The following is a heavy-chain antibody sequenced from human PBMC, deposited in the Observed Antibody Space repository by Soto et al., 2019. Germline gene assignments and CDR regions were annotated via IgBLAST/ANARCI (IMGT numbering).Heavy chain of an antibody. J-gene: IGHJ4*02. CDR1: GYTFTSYY. Sequence: QVQLVQSGAEVKKPGASVKVACKTSGYTFTSYYVHWVRQAPGQGLEWMGMINPTGGSTTYAQKFQGRVTMARDTSTSTVSMELSSLRSEDTAVYYCTRKPIVGAAAFDYWRQGTLVTVSS. D-gene: IGHD1-26*01. CDR2: INPTGGST. CDR3: TRKPIVGAAAFDY. V-gene: IGHV1-46*03.